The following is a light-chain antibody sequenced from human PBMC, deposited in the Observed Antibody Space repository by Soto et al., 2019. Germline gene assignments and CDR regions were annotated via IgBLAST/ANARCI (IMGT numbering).Light chain of an antibody. Sequence: DIQMTQSPSAMSASVGDRVTITCRASQGINNHLVWFQQRPGKVPKRLILGTYNLESGVPSRFSGSGSGTEFTLTISGLQPEDFAIYYCLQHNSYPITLGQGTRLEIK. CDR1: QGINNH. J-gene: IGKJ5*01. CDR2: GTY. V-gene: IGKV1-17*03. CDR3: LQHNSYPIT.